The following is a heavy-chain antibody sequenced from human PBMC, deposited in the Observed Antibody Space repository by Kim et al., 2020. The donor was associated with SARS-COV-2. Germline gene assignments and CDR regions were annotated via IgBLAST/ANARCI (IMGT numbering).Heavy chain of an antibody. D-gene: IGHD6-6*01. CDR2: IYPGDSDT. V-gene: IGHV5-51*01. CDR1: GYNFTNHW. CDR3: ARLWRGSKYSSSGGLDV. Sequence: GESLKISCKGSGYNFTNHWIAWVRQKPGKGLEWMGIIYPGDSDTKYSPSFKGQVTMSADKSITTAYLQWRSLKASDTAMYYCARLWRGSKYSSSGGLDVWGQGTTVSVSS. J-gene: IGHJ6*02.